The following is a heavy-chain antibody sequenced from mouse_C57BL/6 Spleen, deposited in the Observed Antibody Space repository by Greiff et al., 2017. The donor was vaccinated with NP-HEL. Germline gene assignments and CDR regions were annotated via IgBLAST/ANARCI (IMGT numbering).Heavy chain of an antibody. J-gene: IGHJ4*01. CDR3: ARYGSSTYAMDY. Sequence: EVNVVESGGDLVKPGGSLKLSCAASGFTFSSYGMSWVRQTPDKRLEWVATISSGGSYTYYPDSVKGRFTISRDNAKNTLYLQMSSLKSEDTAMYYCARYGSSTYAMDYWGQGTSVTVSS. CDR1: GFTFSSYG. V-gene: IGHV5-6*01. CDR2: ISSGGSYT. D-gene: IGHD1-1*01.